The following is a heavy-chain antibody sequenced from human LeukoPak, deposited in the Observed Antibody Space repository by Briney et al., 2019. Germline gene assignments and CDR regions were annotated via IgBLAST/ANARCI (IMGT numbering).Heavy chain of an antibody. J-gene: IGHJ4*02. Sequence: EGSLRLTCAASGFTFSDYYMSWIRQAPGKGLEGVSYISSSGSTIYYADSVKGRFTISRDNAKNSLYLQMNSLRAEDTAVYYCARDIAVAGTSFDYWGQGTLVTVSS. CDR1: GFTFSDYY. CDR3: ARDIAVAGTSFDY. CDR2: ISSSGSTI. D-gene: IGHD6-19*01. V-gene: IGHV3-11*04.